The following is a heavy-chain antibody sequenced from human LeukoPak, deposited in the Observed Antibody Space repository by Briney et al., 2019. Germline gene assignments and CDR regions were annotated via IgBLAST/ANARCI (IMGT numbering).Heavy chain of an antibody. CDR2: MYQSGST. Sequence: SSETLSLTCAVSGYSISSGYYWGWIRQPPGKGLQWIASMYQSGSTYYNPSLKSRVTISLDTSKNQFSLKLRSVTAADTAVYYCARHKDRAYFDYWGLGPLVTVSS. CDR3: ARHKDRAYFDY. J-gene: IGHJ4*02. CDR1: GYSISSGYY. D-gene: IGHD3-16*01. V-gene: IGHV4-38-2*01.